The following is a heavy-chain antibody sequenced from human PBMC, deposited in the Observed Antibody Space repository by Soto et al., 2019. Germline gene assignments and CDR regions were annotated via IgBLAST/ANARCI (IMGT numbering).Heavy chain of an antibody. J-gene: IGHJ3*02. CDR1: GYSFTTYC. CDR3: AYCSGGSFVRPLDAFDI. D-gene: IGHD2-15*01. V-gene: IGHV5-51*01. CDR2: VHPGESKS. Sequence: GESLKSSCTGSGYSFTTYCIGWVRQMPGKGLEWMGIVHPGESKSRYSPSFQGQVTTSADNSISTAYLYWSSLKASDTAVYYCAYCSGGSFVRPLDAFDIWGQGTMVTVSS.